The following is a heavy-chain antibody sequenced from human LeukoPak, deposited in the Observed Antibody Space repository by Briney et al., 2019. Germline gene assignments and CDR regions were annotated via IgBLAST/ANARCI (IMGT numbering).Heavy chain of an antibody. CDR3: ARYYIEGRCFDY. Sequence: GASVKVSCTASGYTFTGYYIHWVRQAPGQGLEWVGWINPNSGGTNYAQKFQGRVTMTRDTSIRTAYMELSRLRSDDTAMYYCARYYIEGRCFDYWGKGTLVTVSS. D-gene: IGHD3-10*01. V-gene: IGHV1-2*02. J-gene: IGHJ4*02. CDR1: GYTFTGYY. CDR2: INPNSGGT.